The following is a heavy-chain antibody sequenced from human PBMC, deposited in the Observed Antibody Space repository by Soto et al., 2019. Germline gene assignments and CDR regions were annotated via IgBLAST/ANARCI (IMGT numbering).Heavy chain of an antibody. CDR1: GFTFSSFA. Sequence: GGSLRLSCAASGFTFSSFALSWVRQAPGKGLEWVSAISGSGDGTDYADSVKGRFTISRDNSKNTLYLQMDSLRAEDTAVYYCAGPGYSSQDYWGQGALVTVSS. V-gene: IGHV3-23*01. CDR2: ISGSGDGT. D-gene: IGHD5-18*01. J-gene: IGHJ4*02. CDR3: AGPGYSSQDY.